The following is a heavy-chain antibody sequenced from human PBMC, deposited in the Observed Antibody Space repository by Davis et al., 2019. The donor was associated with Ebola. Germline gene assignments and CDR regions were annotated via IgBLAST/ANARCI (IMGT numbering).Heavy chain of an antibody. V-gene: IGHV3-21*01. CDR3: ASGLDY. J-gene: IGHJ4*02. CDR2: ISKTSVYT. CDR1: GFTSSGFTFSDYD. Sequence: GESLKISCAASGFTSSGFTFSDYDMHWVRQAPGKGLEWVSTISKTSVYTYYAESVKDRFTISRDNAKNSLYLQMDGLRVEDTAVYYCASGLDYWGQGSLVTVSS.